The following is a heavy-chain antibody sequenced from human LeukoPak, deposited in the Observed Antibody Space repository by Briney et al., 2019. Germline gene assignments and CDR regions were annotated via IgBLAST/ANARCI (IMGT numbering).Heavy chain of an antibody. V-gene: IGHV3-64*01. CDR1: GFTFSNYV. Sequence: GGSLRLSCAASGFTFSNYVMHWVRQAPGKGLESVSAISNNGGGTYYANPVKGRFTISRDNSKNTLYLQMGNLRAEDMAVYYCAREHYGGNDYWGQGTLVTVSS. CDR3: AREHYGGNDY. CDR2: ISNNGGGT. J-gene: IGHJ4*02. D-gene: IGHD4-23*01.